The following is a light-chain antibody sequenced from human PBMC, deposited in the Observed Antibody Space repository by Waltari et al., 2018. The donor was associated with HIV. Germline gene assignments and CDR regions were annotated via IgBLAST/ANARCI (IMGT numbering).Light chain of an antibody. J-gene: IGLJ3*02. Sequence: SSELTQPSSVSVSPGQTARITCSGDVLANNYARWFQQKPGQAPVLVIYKDSERPSGIPGRFSGSSSGTTVTLTISGAQVEDEADYYCYSAADNNLRVFGGGTKLTVL. CDR1: VLANNY. CDR3: YSAADNNLRV. CDR2: KDS. V-gene: IGLV3-27*01.